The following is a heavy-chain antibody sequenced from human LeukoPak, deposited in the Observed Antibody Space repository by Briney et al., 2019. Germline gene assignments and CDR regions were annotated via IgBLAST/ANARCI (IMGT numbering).Heavy chain of an antibody. Sequence: PGGSLRLSCVASGFTFSSYGMHWVRQAPGKGLEWVANIKQDGREKYYVDSVKGRFTISRDNAKNSLHLQMNSLRAVDTAVYYCARDLDPSSSPFPYYFDYWGQGTLVTVSS. J-gene: IGHJ4*02. CDR1: GFTFSSYG. CDR3: ARDLDPSSSPFPYYFDY. D-gene: IGHD6-6*01. CDR2: IKQDGREK. V-gene: IGHV3-7*01.